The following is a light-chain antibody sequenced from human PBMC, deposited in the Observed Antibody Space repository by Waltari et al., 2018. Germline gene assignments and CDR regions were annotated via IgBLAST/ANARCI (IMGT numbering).Light chain of an antibody. CDR3: QESYSILT. CDR1: QSISGF. CDR2: SAS. Sequence: DIQMTQSPSSLSASIGDRVTITCRASQSISGFLNWYQQKPGKAPNLLIYSASRLQSWVPSRFSGSGSGTDFTLTISSLQSEDFATYYCQESYSILTFGGWTKVEIK. J-gene: IGKJ4*01. V-gene: IGKV1-39*01.